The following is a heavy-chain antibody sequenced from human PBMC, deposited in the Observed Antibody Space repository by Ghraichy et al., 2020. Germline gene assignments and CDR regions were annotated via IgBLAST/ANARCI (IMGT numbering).Heavy chain of an antibody. CDR1: GDSISSSSYY. CDR2: IYYSGST. CDR3: ASRMFSGSWYRIPDYGVDV. D-gene: IGHD6-13*01. Sequence: SQTLSLTCTVSGDSISSSSYYWGWIRQSPGKGLEWIGSIYYSGSTYHNPSLNSRVTISADTSKNQFSLKLSSVTAADTAVYYCASRMFSGSWYRIPDYGVDVWGQGTTVTVSS. V-gene: IGHV4-39*01. J-gene: IGHJ6*02.